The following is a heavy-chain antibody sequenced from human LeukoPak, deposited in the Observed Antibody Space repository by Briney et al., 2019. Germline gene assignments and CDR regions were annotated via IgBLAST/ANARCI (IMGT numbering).Heavy chain of an antibody. CDR3: ARSSLPGYSSD. V-gene: IGHV3-21*01. CDR1: GFTFSSYS. J-gene: IGHJ4*02. CDR2: ISSSSSYT. Sequence: GGSLRLSCAASGFTFSSYSMNWVRQAPGKGLEWASSISSSSSYTYYADSVKGRFTISRDNAKNSLYLQMNSLRAEDTAVYYCARSSLPGYSSDWGQGTLVTVSS. D-gene: IGHD6-19*01.